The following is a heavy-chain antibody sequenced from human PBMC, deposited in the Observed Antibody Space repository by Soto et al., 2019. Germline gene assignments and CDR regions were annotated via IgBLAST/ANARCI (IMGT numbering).Heavy chain of an antibody. CDR3: ARSPHTAMVNAFDY. D-gene: IGHD5-18*01. CDR1: GGTFSSYA. J-gene: IGHJ4*02. V-gene: IGHV1-69*05. Sequence: GASVKVSCKASGGTFSSYAISWVRQAPGQGLERMGGIIPIFGTANYAQKFQGRVTMTRDTSTSTVYMELSSLRSEDTAVYYCARSPHTAMVNAFDYWGQGTLVTVSS. CDR2: IIPIFGTA.